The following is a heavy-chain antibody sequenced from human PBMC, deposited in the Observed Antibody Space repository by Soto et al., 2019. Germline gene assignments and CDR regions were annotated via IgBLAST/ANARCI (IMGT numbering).Heavy chain of an antibody. Sequence: GGSLRLSCSASGFTFSSYGMHWVRQAPGKGLEWVAVISYDGSNKYYADSVKGRFTISRDNSKNTLYLQMNSLRAEDTAVYYCARSQLLSAFDIWGQGTMVTVSS. D-gene: IGHD1-26*01. CDR2: ISYDGSNK. V-gene: IGHV3-30*03. CDR1: GFTFSSYG. J-gene: IGHJ3*02. CDR3: ARSQLLSAFDI.